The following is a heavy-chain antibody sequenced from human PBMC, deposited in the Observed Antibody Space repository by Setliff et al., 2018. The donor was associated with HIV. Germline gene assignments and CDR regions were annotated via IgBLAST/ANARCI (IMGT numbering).Heavy chain of an antibody. CDR3: ARDSGDDYSDYYYYGMDV. CDR2: INHSGST. CDR1: GGSFSGYY. Sequence: SETLSLTCAVYGGSFSGYYWSWIRQPPGKGLEWIGEINHSGSTNYNPSLKARVTLSVDTSASTAYMELSSLRSEDTALYYCARDSGDDYSDYYYYGMDVWGQGTTVTVSS. J-gene: IGHJ6*02. D-gene: IGHD4-4*01. V-gene: IGHV4-34*01.